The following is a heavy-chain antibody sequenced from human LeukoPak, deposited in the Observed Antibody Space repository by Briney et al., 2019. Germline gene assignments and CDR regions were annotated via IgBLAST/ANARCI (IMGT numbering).Heavy chain of an antibody. V-gene: IGHV3-11*01. D-gene: IGHD4-23*01. CDR3: ARLSVYGGNSPARPVDY. CDR2: TSSAARTT. J-gene: IGHJ4*02. Sequence: KPGGSLRLSCAASGFTFSDYSMTWIRQAPGKGLEWVSYTSSAARTTYYADSVRGRFTISRDNAKNSLYLQMNSLRAEDTAVYYCARLSVYGGNSPARPVDYWGQGTLVTVSS. CDR1: GFTFSDYS.